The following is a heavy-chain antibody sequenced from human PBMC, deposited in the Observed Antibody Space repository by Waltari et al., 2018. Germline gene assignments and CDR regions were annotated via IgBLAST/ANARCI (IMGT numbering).Heavy chain of an antibody. CDR1: GLSFRTYW. J-gene: IGHJ4*02. Sequence: EVQLVESGGGLVQPGGSLRLSCAASGLSFRTYWMPGVRQGPGKWLVWVTRINGDESTTKYADSVKGRFTISRDNAKNTLYLQMNSPRAEDTAVYYCAAPHSTSWYVSDYWGQGALVTVSS. D-gene: IGHD2-2*01. CDR2: INGDESTT. CDR3: AAPHSTSWYVSDY. V-gene: IGHV3-74*01.